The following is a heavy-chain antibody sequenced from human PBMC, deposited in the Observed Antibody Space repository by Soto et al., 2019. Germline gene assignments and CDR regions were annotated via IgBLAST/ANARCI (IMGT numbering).Heavy chain of an antibody. Sequence: ASVKVSCKASGYTFTSYDINWVRQATGQGLEWMGWMNSNSGNTGYAQKFQGRVTMTRNTSISTAYMELSSLRSEDTAVYYCARSYCSGGSCYDYWGQGTLVTVSS. J-gene: IGHJ4*02. CDR3: ARSYCSGGSCYDY. CDR2: MNSNSGNT. CDR1: GYTFTSYD. V-gene: IGHV1-8*01. D-gene: IGHD2-15*01.